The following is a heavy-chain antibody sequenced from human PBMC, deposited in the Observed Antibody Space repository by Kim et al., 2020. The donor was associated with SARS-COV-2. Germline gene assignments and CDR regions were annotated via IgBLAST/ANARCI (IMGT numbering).Heavy chain of an antibody. CDR2: IYSGGST. D-gene: IGHD3-3*01. CDR3: ARENRITIFGVVTTGGNWFDP. V-gene: IGHV3-53*01. CDR1: GFTVSSNY. Sequence: GGSLRLSCAASGFTVSSNYMSWVRQAPGKGLEWVSVIYSGGSTYYADSVKGRFTISRDNSKNTLYLQMNSLRAEDTAVYYCARENRITIFGVVTTGGNWFDPWGQGTLVTVSS. J-gene: IGHJ5*02.